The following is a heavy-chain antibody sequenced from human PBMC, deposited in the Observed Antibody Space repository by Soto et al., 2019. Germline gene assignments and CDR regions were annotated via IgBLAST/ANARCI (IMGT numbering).Heavy chain of an antibody. V-gene: IGHV3-15*01. CDR1: GFTFSNAW. CDR2: IKSKTDGGTT. D-gene: IGHD3-10*01. Sequence: GALRLACAACGFTFSNAWISWGRPAPGKGLEWVGRIKSKTDGGTTDCAAAVKGRFTISRDDSKNTLYLQMNSLKTEDTAVYYCTTGWEFIHGKFDIWGQGTMVTVSS. J-gene: IGHJ3*02. CDR3: TTGWEFIHGKFDI.